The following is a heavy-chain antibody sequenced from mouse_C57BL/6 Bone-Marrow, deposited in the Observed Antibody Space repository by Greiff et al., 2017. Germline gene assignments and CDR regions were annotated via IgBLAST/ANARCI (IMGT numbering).Heavy chain of an antibody. J-gene: IGHJ3*01. CDR1: GFTFTDYY. V-gene: IGHV7-3*01. Sequence: DVMLVESGGGLVQPGGSLSLSCAASGFTFTDYYMSWVRQPPGKALEWLGFIRNKANGYTTEYSASVKGRFTISRDNSQSILYLQMNALRAEDSATYYCARGGSSGWFAYWGQGTLVTVSA. CDR3: ARGGSSGWFAY. D-gene: IGHD1-1*01. CDR2: IRNKANGYTT.